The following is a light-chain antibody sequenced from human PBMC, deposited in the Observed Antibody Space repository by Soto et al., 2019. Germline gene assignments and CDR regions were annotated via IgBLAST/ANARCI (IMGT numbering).Light chain of an antibody. V-gene: IGLV2-11*01. Sequence: QSALTQPRSVSGSPGQSVTISCTGSSSDVGEYNYVSWYQHHPGNAPKLMIYDVSKRPSGVPDRFSGSKSGNTASLTISGLQAEDEANYYCFSDAGSRVFGGGTKLTFL. CDR1: SSDVGEYNY. CDR2: DVS. J-gene: IGLJ3*02. CDR3: FSDAGSRV.